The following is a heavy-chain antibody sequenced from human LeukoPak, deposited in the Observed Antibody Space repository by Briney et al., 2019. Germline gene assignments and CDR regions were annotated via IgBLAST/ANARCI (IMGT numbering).Heavy chain of an antibody. D-gene: IGHD3-3*01. CDR3: ARSLRFLEWSTSAAFDI. J-gene: IGHJ3*02. Sequence: SETLSLTCTVSGGSINYYYWSWIRQPPGKGLEWIGSIYHSGSTYYNPSLKSRVTISVDTSKNQFSLKLSSVTAADTAVYYCARSLRFLEWSTSAAFDIWGQGTMVTVSS. V-gene: IGHV4-38-2*02. CDR1: GGSINYYY. CDR2: IYHSGST.